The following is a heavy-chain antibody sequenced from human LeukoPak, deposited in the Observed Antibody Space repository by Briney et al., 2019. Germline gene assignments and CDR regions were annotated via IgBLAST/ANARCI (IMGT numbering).Heavy chain of an antibody. CDR3: ARFPTLYCSGGSRYLPTSNAFDP. J-gene: IGHJ5*02. D-gene: IGHD2-15*01. CDR1: GGSISSSSYY. CDR2: IYYSGST. Sequence: SDTLSLTCTVSGGSISSSSYYWGWIRQPPGKGLEWIGSIYYSGSTYYNPSLKSRVTISVYMSKNQFSLKVSSVTAADTAVYYCARFPTLYCSGGSRYLPTSNAFDPWGQGTLVTVSS. V-gene: IGHV4-39*01.